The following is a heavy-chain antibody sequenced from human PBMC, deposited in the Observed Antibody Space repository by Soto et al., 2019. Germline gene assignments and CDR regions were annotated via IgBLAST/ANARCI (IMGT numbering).Heavy chain of an antibody. D-gene: IGHD6-25*01. CDR3: ARGESSGWDSDS. Sequence: PGGSLRLSCSASKFTFSNYNMNWVRQAPGKGLEWVSYISSSESTIYYADSVKDRFVIYRDNAENSLYLQMNSLRDEDTAVYYCARGESSGWDSDSWRHAPLVTV. J-gene: IGHJ5*01. V-gene: IGHV3-48*02. CDR2: ISSSESTI. CDR1: KFTFSNYN.